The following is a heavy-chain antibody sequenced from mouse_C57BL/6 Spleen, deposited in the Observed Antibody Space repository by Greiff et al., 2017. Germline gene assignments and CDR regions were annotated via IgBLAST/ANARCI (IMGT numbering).Heavy chain of an antibody. J-gene: IGHJ2*01. V-gene: IGHV1-26*01. CDR2: INPNNGGT. CDR3: ARNGNYGGFDY. D-gene: IGHD2-1*01. Sequence: VQLQQSGPELVKPGASVKISCKASGYTFTDYYMNWVKQSHGKSLEWIGDINPNNGGTSYNQKFKGKATLTVDKSSSTAYMELRSLTSEDSAVYYCARNGNYGGFDYWGQGTTLTVSS. CDR1: GYTFTDYY.